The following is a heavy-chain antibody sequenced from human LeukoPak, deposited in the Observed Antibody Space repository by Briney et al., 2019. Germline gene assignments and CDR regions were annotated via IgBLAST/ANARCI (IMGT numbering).Heavy chain of an antibody. D-gene: IGHD4-23*01. CDR1: GFTFRPYG. J-gene: IGHJ4*02. Sequence: GGSLRLSCAASGFTFRPYGMHWVRQATGKGLEWVAVILYGESNKYYSDSVKGRFTISRDNYKDTVHLQMSSLSAEDTAVYYCAKDGSYGCNSQYYFDYGGQGTRDTVSS. CDR3: AKDGSYGCNSQYYFDY. V-gene: IGHV3-30*18. CDR2: ILYGESNK.